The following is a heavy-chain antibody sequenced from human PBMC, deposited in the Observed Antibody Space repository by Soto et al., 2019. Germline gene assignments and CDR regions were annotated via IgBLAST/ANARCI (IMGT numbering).Heavy chain of an antibody. CDR1: GGSISSYY. V-gene: IGHV4-59*01. CDR2: IYYSGST. Sequence: SETLSLTCTVSGGSISSYYWSWIRQPPGKGLEWIGYIYYSGSTNYNPSLKSRVTISVDTSKNQFSLKLSSVTAADTAVYYCAREAGTFWYFDLWGRGTLVTVSS. J-gene: IGHJ2*01. CDR3: AREAGTFWYFDL.